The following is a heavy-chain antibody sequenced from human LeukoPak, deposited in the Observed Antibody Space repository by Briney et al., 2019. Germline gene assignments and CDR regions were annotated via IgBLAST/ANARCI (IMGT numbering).Heavy chain of an antibody. J-gene: IGHJ4*02. CDR2: ISSSSSDI. CDR3: ARVRGFSTRDFDY. Sequence: GGSLRLSCAASGFTFSSNSMNWVRQAPGKGLEWVSSISSSSSDIYYAAPVRGRFTISRDNAKNSLYLQMNSLRAEDTAVYYCARVRGFSTRDFDYWGQGTLVTVSS. V-gene: IGHV3-21*01. CDR1: GFTFSSNS. D-gene: IGHD6-13*01.